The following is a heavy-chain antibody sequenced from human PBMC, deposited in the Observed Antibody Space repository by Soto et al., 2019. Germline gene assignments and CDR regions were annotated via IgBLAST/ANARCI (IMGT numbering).Heavy chain of an antibody. Sequence: QVVLQESGPGLVKPSETLSLTCSVSGRSITSYYWSWVRQPPGKGLEWIGYIYDNGITSQNPSLKSRVTMSADTSQTQFSLKLTSVTGADTSVYYCARPYDSNGYANEFDSWGQGILVTVTS. CDR1: GRSITSYY. CDR2: IYDNGIT. CDR3: ARPYDSNGYANEFDS. J-gene: IGHJ4*02. V-gene: IGHV4-59*12. D-gene: IGHD3-22*01.